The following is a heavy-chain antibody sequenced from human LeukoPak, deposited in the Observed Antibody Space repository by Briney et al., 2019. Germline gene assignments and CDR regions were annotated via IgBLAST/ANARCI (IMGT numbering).Heavy chain of an antibody. CDR3: ARDRYCGGDCPPDY. V-gene: IGHV1-69*13. J-gene: IGHJ4*02. CDR2: IIPIFGTA. D-gene: IGHD2-21*02. Sequence: SVKVSCKASGGTFSSYAISWVRQAPGQGLEWMGGIIPIFGTANYAQKFQGRVTITADESTSTAYIELSSLRSEDTAVYYCARDRYCGGDCPPDYWGQGTLVTVSS. CDR1: GGTFSSYA.